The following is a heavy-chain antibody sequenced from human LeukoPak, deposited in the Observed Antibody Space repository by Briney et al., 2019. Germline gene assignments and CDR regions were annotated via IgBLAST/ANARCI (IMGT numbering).Heavy chain of an antibody. J-gene: IGHJ5*02. CDR2: IYTSGST. D-gene: IGHD5-18*01. V-gene: IGHV4-4*07. CDR1: GGSMSRYY. Sequence: SETLSLTCIVSGGSMSRYYWSWIRQPAGKGLEWIGRIYTSGSTEYNPSLKSRVTMSVDTSKNQFSLKLTSVTAADTAVYYCARDPDYSYGSSHWFDPWGQGTLVTVSS. CDR3: ARDPDYSYGSSHWFDP.